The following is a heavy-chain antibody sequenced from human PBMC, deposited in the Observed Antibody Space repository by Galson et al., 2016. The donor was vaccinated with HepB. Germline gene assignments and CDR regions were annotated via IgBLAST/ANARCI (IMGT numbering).Heavy chain of an antibody. CDR2: INPSGGST. CDR3: ARGRAYYDNIGEDAFDI. V-gene: IGHV1-46*01. Sequence: SVKVSCKASGYTFTSYYLHWVRQAPGQGLEWMGVINPSGGSTTYAQKFQGRVTMTSDTSTSTFYMDVSSLRSEDTAVFFCARGRAYYDNIGEDAFDIWGQGTTVTVSS. CDR1: GYTFTSYY. J-gene: IGHJ3*02. D-gene: IGHD3-22*01.